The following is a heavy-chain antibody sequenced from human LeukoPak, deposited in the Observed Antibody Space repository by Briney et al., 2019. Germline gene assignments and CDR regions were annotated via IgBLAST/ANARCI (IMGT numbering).Heavy chain of an antibody. CDR2: ITSSGDSV. V-gene: IGHV3-11*01. CDR1: GLTFSDHY. CDR3: GRGHWGLDY. D-gene: IGHD7-27*01. J-gene: IGHJ4*02. Sequence: GGSLRLSCAASGLTFSDHYMTWIRQAPGKGPEWVSYITSSGDSVSYADSVKGRFTISRDNAKNSLYLQMNSLRAEDTAVYYCGRGHWGLDYWGQGILVTVSS.